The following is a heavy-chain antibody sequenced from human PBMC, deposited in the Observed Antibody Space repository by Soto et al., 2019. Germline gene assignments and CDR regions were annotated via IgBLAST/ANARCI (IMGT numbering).Heavy chain of an antibody. CDR2: ISGSGGST. CDR3: AKDSLQSYNYYGMDV. J-gene: IGHJ6*02. V-gene: IGHV3-23*01. Sequence: PGGSLRLSCAASGFTFSSYAMSWVRQAPGKGLEWVSAISGSGGSTYYADSVKGRFTISRDNSKNTLYLQMNSLRAEDTAVYYCAKDSLQSYNYYGMDVWGQGTTVTVSS. CDR1: GFTFSSYA.